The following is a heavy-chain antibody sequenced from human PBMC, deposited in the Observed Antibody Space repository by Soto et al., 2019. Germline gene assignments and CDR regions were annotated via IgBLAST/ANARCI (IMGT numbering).Heavy chain of an antibody. D-gene: IGHD3-10*01. Sequence: GESLKISCKGSGYSFTSYWIGWVRQMAGKGLEGWGIIYPGDSDNRYSTSFHGQVTISADKSISTAYLQWSRMKASDTAMYYCASGYYGSGSYYSVKYYYGMDVWGQGTTVTVSS. CDR3: ASGYYGSGSYYSVKYYYGMDV. V-gene: IGHV5-51*03. CDR1: GYSFTSYW. J-gene: IGHJ6*02. CDR2: IYPGDSDN.